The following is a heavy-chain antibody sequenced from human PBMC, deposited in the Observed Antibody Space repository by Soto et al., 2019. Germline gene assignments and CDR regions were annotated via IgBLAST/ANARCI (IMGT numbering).Heavy chain of an antibody. V-gene: IGHV3-9*01. CDR1: GFTFDDYA. CDR3: AKAPVGAVAGYYYFDY. Sequence: GGSLRLSCAASGFTFDDYAMHWVRQAPGKGLEWVSGISCNSGSIGYADSVKGRFTISRDNAKNSLYLQMNSLRAEDTALYYCAKAPVGAVAGYYYFDYWGQGTLVTVSS. J-gene: IGHJ4*02. CDR2: ISCNSGSI. D-gene: IGHD6-19*01.